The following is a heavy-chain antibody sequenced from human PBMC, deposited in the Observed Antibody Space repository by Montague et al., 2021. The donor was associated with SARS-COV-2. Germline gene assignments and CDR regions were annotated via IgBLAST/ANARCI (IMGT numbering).Heavy chain of an antibody. V-gene: IGHV3-30*04. J-gene: IGHJ4*02. Sequence: SLRLSCAASGFAFGLYTLHWVRRAPGKGLEWLAVLPHDGTHMYVADSVKGRFTISRDNSKNMLYLQMNGLRVEDSAVYFCTRIGYGFSLGSAYDSWGRGTLVTVAS. CDR3: TRIGYGFSLGSAYDS. CDR1: GFAFGLYT. CDR2: LPHDGTHM. D-gene: IGHD5-18*01.